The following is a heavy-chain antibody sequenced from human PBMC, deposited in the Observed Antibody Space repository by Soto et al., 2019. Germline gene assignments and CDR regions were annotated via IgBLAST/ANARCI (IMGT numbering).Heavy chain of an antibody. V-gene: IGHV3-53*01. CDR1: GFTVSSNY. Sequence: EVQLVESGGGLIQPGGSLRLSCAASGFTVSSNYMSWVRQAPGKGLEWVSVIYSGGSTYYADSGKGRFTISRDNSKNTLDLQMNSLRAEDTVVYYCARGESRYCISTSCYGYYYYGMDVWGQGTTVTVSS. J-gene: IGHJ6*02. D-gene: IGHD2-2*01. CDR2: IYSGGST. CDR3: ARGESRYCISTSCYGYYYYGMDV.